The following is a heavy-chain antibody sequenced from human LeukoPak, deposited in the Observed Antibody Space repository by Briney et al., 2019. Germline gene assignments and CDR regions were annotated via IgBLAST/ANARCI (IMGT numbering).Heavy chain of an antibody. D-gene: IGHD6-19*01. V-gene: IGHV4-61*02. CDR1: GGSISSGSYY. CDR3: ARGIRGAWGIAVRFDY. CDR2: IYTSGST. J-gene: IGHJ4*02. Sequence: SETLSLTCTVSGGSISSGSYYWSWIRQPAGKGLEWIGRIYTSGSTNYNPSLKSRVTISVDTSKNQFSLKLSSVTAADTAVYYCARGIRGAWGIAVRFDYWGQGTLVTVSS.